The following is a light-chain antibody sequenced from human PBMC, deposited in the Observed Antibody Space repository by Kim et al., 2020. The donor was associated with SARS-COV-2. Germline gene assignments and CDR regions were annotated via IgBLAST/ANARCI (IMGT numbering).Light chain of an antibody. V-gene: IGKV1-8*01. CDR2: AAS. CDR3: QQYYTYPIT. J-gene: IGKJ5*01. Sequence: ASTGDRVTITCRESQAISNYLAWYQQKPGKAPNLLIYAASTLQSGVPSRFSGSGSGTDFSLTISCLRSDDFATYFCQQYYTYPITFGQGTRLEIK. CDR1: QAISNY.